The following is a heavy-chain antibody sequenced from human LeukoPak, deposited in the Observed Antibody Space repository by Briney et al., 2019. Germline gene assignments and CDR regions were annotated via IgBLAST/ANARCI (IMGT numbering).Heavy chain of an antibody. D-gene: IGHD1-1*01. CDR3: AKDQQQLAYLFDH. CDR2: ISYDEDNK. Sequence: GGSLRLSCAASGFTFSSHGMHWVRQAPGKGLEWVAVISYDEDNKYYADSVKGRFTISRDNSKNTLYLQMNSLRAEDTAVYYCAKDQQQLAYLFDHWGQGTLVTVSS. CDR1: GFTFSSHG. J-gene: IGHJ4*02. V-gene: IGHV3-30*18.